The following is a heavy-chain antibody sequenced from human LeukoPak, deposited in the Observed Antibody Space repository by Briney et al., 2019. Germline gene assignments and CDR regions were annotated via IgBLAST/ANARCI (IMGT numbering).Heavy chain of an antibody. Sequence: SETLSLTCSVSGASLSTSPYYWGWIRQPPGKGLEWIGEIHHSGTTNYNSSLESRVTISVDTSKNQFSLKMNSLTAADTAVYYCARKKNDFWRAYPKKYNWFDPWGQGTLVIVSA. J-gene: IGHJ5*02. CDR3: ARKKNDFWRAYPKKYNWFDP. V-gene: IGHV4-39*01. CDR1: GASLSTSPYY. CDR2: IHHSGTT. D-gene: IGHD3-3*01.